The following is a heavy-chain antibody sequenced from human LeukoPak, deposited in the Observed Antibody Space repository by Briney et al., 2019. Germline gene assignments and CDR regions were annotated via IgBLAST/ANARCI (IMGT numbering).Heavy chain of an antibody. CDR2: IYYSGST. Sequence: SETLSLTCTVSGGSISSSSYYWGWIRQPPGKGLEWIGSIYYSGSTYYNPSLKSRVTISVDTSKNQFSLKLSSVTAADTAVYYCARDNGGKFDYWGQGTLVTVSS. CDR3: ARDNGGKFDY. J-gene: IGHJ4*02. D-gene: IGHD3-16*01. CDR1: GGSISSSSYY. V-gene: IGHV4-39*07.